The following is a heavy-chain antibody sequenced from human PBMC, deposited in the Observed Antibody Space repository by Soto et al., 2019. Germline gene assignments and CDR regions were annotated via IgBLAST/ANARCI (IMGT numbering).Heavy chain of an antibody. D-gene: IGHD3-22*01. J-gene: IGHJ4*02. Sequence: EVQLLESGGGLVQPGGSLRLSCAASGFTFSSYAMSWVRQAPGKGLEWVSAISGSGGSTYYADSVKGRFTISRDNSKNTLYLQMNSLRAEDTAVYYCANSLQPRERGIYDSSGWGQGTLVTVSS. CDR1: GFTFSSYA. CDR3: ANSLQPRERGIYDSSG. CDR2: ISGSGGST. V-gene: IGHV3-23*01.